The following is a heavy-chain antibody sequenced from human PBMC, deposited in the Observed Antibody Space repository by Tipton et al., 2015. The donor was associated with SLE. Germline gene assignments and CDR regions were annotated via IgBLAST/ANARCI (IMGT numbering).Heavy chain of an antibody. CDR1: RYTFTNYD. D-gene: IGHD3-10*01. J-gene: IGHJ5*02. CDR2: MGPNSGNT. Sequence: QSGPEVKKPGASVQVSCKASRYTFTNYDINWVRQAPGQGLEWMGWMGPNSGNTGYAEKFQGRVTMTRNTSISTAFMELGSLRSDDTAVYYCARVTYYSGSGTLWWFDPWGQGTLVTVSS. V-gene: IGHV1-8*01. CDR3: ARVTYYSGSGTLWWFDP.